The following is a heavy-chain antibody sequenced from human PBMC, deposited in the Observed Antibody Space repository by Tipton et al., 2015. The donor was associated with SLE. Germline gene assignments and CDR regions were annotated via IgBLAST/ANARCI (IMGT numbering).Heavy chain of an antibody. J-gene: IGHJ4*02. V-gene: IGHV4-34*01. CDR2: INHSGST. CDR1: GGSFSGYY. Sequence: TLSLTCAVYGGSFSGYYWSWIRQPPGKGLEWIEEINHSGSTNYNPSLKSRVTISVDTSKNQFSLKLSSVTAADTAVYYCASQIRDCTNGVCYTNYFDYWGQGTLVTVSS. D-gene: IGHD2-8*01. CDR3: ASQIRDCTNGVCYTNYFDY.